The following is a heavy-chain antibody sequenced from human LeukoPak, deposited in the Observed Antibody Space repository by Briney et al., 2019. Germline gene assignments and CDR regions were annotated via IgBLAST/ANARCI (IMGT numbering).Heavy chain of an antibody. V-gene: IGHV3-23*01. CDR3: VKQRIGGCYGYFDY. D-gene: IGHD2-21*02. CDR2: ISGSGSST. J-gene: IGHJ4*02. CDR1: GFTFSKNW. Sequence: GGSLRLSCVASGFTFSKNWMHWVRQAPGKGLEWVSAISGSGSSTYYADSVKGRFTISRDNSKNTLYLQMNNLRAEDTAVYYCVKQRIGGCYGYFDYWGQGTLVTVSS.